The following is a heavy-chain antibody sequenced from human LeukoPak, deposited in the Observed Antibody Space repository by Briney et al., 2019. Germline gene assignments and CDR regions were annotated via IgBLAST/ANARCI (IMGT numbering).Heavy chain of an antibody. V-gene: IGHV4-4*07. J-gene: IGHJ6*02. CDR3: ARLLCGGDCYYYYFYGMDV. CDR1: GDSISGDY. Sequence: SETLSLTCTVSGDSISGDYWSWIRQPAGKGLEWIGRVYTSGSTSFNPSLKSRVTISVDTSKNQFSLKLSSVTAADTAVYYCARLLCGGDCYYYYFYGMDVWGQGTTVTVSS. D-gene: IGHD2-21*02. CDR2: VYTSGST.